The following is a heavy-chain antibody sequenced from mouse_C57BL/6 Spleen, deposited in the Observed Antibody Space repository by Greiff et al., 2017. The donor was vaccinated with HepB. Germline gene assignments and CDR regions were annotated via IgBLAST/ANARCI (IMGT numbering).Heavy chain of an antibody. CDR2: ISDGGSYT. CDR1: GFTLSSYA. CDR3: AIAAYYSNPYAMDY. D-gene: IGHD2-5*01. Sequence: EVKVVESGGGLVKPGGSLKLSCAASGFTLSSYAMSWVRQTPEKRLEWVATISDGGSYTYYPDNVKGRFTISRDNAKNNLYLQMSHLKSEDTAMYYCAIAAYYSNPYAMDYWGQGTSVTVSS. V-gene: IGHV5-4*03. J-gene: IGHJ4*01.